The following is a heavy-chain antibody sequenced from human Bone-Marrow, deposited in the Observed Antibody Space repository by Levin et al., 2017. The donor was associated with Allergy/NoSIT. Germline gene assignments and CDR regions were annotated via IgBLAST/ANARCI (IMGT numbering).Heavy chain of an antibody. V-gene: IGHV3-33*01. CDR3: ARDSGGATGATWGLDY. J-gene: IGHJ4*02. CDR2: IWYDGSNK. Sequence: GGSLRLSCAASEFTFSSYGMHWVRQAPGKGLEWVAVIWYDGSNKYYGDSVKGRFTISRDNSKNTLYLQMNSLRVEDTAVYYCARDSGGATGATWGLDYWGQGTLVTVSS. CDR1: EFTFSSYG. D-gene: IGHD1-1*01.